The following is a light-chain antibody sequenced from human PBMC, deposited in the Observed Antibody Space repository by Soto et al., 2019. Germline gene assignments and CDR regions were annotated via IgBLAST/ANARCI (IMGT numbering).Light chain of an antibody. J-gene: IGKJ3*01. Sequence: EIVLTQSPGTLSLSPGERATLSCRASQSIGSSYLAWYQQKPGQAPRLLVYGASSRATGIPDRFSGSGSGTDVTLTISRLEPEDFAVYYCQQYGSSRFTFGPGTKVDIK. CDR3: QQYGSSRFT. CDR1: QSIGSSY. V-gene: IGKV3-20*01. CDR2: GAS.